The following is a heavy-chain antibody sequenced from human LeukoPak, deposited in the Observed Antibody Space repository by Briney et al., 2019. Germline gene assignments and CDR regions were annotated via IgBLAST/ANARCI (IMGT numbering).Heavy chain of an antibody. V-gene: IGHV1-8*01. Sequence: AASVKVSCKASRYTFTSYDINWVRQATGQGLEWMGWMNPNSGNTGYAQKFQGRVTMTRNTSISTAYMELSSLRSEDTAVYYCARGWYNWNGVDYWGQGTLVTVSS. CDR3: ARGWYNWNGVDY. J-gene: IGHJ4*02. D-gene: IGHD1-20*01. CDR2: MNPNSGNT. CDR1: RYTFTSYD.